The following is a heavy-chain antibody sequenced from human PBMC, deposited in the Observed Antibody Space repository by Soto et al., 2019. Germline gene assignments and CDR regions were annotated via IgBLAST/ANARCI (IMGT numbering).Heavy chain of an antibody. J-gene: IGHJ4*02. D-gene: IGHD7-27*01. Sequence: QVQLVESGGGVVQPGRSLRLSCAASGFSFSISPMHWVRQAPGKGPEWVALISYDGTTKFYADSVKGRFTISRDNSKITLYLQVDSLRPEDADVYYCARDPKTSGGQHWAFNYFDSWGQGTLVTVSS. CDR3: ARDPKTSGGQHWAFNYFDS. CDR1: GFSFSISP. V-gene: IGHV3-30-3*01. CDR2: ISYDGTTK.